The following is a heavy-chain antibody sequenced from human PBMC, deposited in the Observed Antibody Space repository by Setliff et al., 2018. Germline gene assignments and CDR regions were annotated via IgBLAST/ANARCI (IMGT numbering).Heavy chain of an antibody. CDR2: IKQDGSEK. CDR3: APKGRGELRAEF. V-gene: IGHV3-7*01. D-gene: IGHD1-7*01. J-gene: IGHJ4*02. Sequence: GSQRLSCAASGFTFSSYWMSWVRQAPGKGLEWVANIKQDGSEKYYADSVKGRFTISRDNAKNSLFLQMNSLRTGDTAVYYCAPKGRGELRAEFWGQETLVTVSS. CDR1: GFTFSSYW.